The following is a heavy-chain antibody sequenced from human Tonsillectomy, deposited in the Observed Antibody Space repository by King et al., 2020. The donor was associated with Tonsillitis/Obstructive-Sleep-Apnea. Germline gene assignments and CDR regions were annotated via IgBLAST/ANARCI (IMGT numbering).Heavy chain of an antibody. CDR2: IYSGGST. J-gene: IGHJ2*01. D-gene: IGHD1-26*01. CDR1: GFTVSSNY. Sequence: QLVQSGGGLIQPGGSLRLSCAASGFTVSSNYMSWVRQAPGKGLEWVSVIYSGGSTYYADSVKGRFTISRDTSKNTLYLQMNSLRAEDTAVSYCAREWEVGHWYFDLWGRGTLVTVSS. V-gene: IGHV3-53*01. CDR3: AREWEVGHWYFDL.